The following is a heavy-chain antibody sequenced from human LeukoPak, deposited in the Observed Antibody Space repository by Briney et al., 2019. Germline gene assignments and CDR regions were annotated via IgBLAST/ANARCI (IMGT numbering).Heavy chain of an antibody. V-gene: IGHV1-2*02. CDR3: ARVRSGWYADY. J-gene: IGHJ4*02. Sequence: GSVNVSCKASGYTFTGYYMHWVRQAAGQGLGWLGWINPNSGGTNYAQKFQGRVTMTRDTSISTAYMELSRLRSDDTAVYYCARVRSGWYADYWGQGTLVTVSS. CDR1: GYTFTGYY. D-gene: IGHD6-19*01. CDR2: INPNSGGT.